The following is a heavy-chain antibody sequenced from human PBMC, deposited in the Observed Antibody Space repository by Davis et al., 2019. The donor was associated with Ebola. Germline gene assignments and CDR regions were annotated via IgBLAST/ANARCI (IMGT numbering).Heavy chain of an antibody. Sequence: SGPTLAKPTQTLTLTCAFSGFSLNTRGMCVSWIRQPPGKALEWLARIDWVVDKFYRTSLKTRLTISKDTSKNQVSLKLINVDPLDTATYYCARTLGRAKSMIQDYWGQGTLVTVSS. V-gene: IGHV2-70*17. J-gene: IGHJ4*02. CDR2: IDWVVDK. CDR3: ARTLGRAKSMIQDY. D-gene: IGHD3-16*01. CDR1: GFSLNTRGMC.